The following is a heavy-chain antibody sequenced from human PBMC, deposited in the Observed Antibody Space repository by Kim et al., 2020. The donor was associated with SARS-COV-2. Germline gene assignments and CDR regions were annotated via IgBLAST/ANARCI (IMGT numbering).Heavy chain of an antibody. J-gene: IGHJ4*02. Sequence: KHYVGSVQGRFTISRDNARNSVFLQMNGLRAEDTAVYYCTRDRGYSSFDYWGLGTLVTVSS. V-gene: IGHV3-7*03. CDR2: K. D-gene: IGHD5-18*01. CDR3: TRDRGYSSFDY.